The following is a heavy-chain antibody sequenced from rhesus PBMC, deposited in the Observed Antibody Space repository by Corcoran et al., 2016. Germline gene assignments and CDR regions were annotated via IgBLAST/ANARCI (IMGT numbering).Heavy chain of an antibody. D-gene: IGHD6-31*01. CDR2: IYGSGISN. J-gene: IGHJ4*01. CDR1: GGSISSNY. Sequence: QVQLQESGTGLVKPLENLSLTCAVSGGSISSNYWSWIRQPPGKGLEWIGYIYGSGISNNDNPSLKRRVTQSVDTSKNQCALKLSSVTAADTAVYYCAREGGSSGWYNWGQGVLVTVSS. CDR3: AREGGSSGWYN. V-gene: IGHV4S11*01.